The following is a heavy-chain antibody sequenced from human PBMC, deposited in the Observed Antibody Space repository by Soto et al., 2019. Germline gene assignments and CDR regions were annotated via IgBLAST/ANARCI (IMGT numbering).Heavy chain of an antibody. Sequence: SETLSLTCAVSGGSISSGGYSWSWIRQPPGKGLEWIGYMYHSGSTYYNPSLKSRVTISIDRSKNQFSLKLSSVTAADTAVYYCAIVPDYWGQGSLVTVSS. CDR1: GGSISSGGYS. J-gene: IGHJ4*02. V-gene: IGHV4-30-2*01. CDR2: MYHSGST. D-gene: IGHD2-2*01. CDR3: AIVPDY.